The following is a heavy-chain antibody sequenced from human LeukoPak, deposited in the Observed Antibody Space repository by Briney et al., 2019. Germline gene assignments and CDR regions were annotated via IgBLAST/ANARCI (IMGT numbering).Heavy chain of an antibody. CDR1: GYTFSGYA. J-gene: IGHJ4*02. D-gene: IGHD2-2*01. V-gene: IGHV3-21*01. Sequence: GGSLRLSCAASGYTFSGYAMSWVRQAPGKGLEWVSSISTSGTFRYYADSVKGRFTISGDNAKNSLFLQMNSLRAEDTAVYYCTRASERYYFDYWGQGTLVTVSS. CDR2: ISTSGTFR. CDR3: TRASERYYFDY.